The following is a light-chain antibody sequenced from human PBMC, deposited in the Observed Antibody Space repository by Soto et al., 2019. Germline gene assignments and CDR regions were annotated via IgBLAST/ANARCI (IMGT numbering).Light chain of an antibody. CDR1: SRDIGRYDY. CDR2: DVT. CDR3: TSYTISSTLV. V-gene: IGLV2-14*03. J-gene: IGLJ3*02. Sequence: SLPPKPSSVTRSPGHSRTTSSAGTSRDIGRYDYVSWYQQHPGKAPKLMIFDVTNRPSGVSNRFSASKSGNTASLTLSGLQAEDEAGYYCTSYTISSTLVFGGGTKVTVL.